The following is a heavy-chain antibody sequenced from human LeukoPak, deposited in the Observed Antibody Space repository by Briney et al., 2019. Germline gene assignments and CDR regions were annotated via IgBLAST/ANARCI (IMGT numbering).Heavy chain of an antibody. CDR3: ARVHHVATYYYDSSGHYFDY. J-gene: IGHJ4*02. V-gene: IGHV3-48*02. CDR1: GFTFSTYS. CDR2: IFNWGNPL. Sequence: SGGPLRLSCAASGFTFSTYSMSWVPHAPGKGLEWVSYIFNWGNPLYHAHPVKGRFTTCSVNAENFLYLQLNSLRDEDTAVYYCARVHHVATYYYDSSGHYFDYWGQGSLDT. D-gene: IGHD3-22*01.